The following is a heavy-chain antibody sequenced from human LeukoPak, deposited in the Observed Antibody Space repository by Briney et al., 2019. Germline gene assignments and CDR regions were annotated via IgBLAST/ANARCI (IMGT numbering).Heavy chain of an antibody. CDR2: INAGNGNT. CDR1: GYTFTSYA. J-gene: IGHJ4*02. V-gene: IGHV1-3*01. Sequence: ASVKLSCNASGYTFTSYAMHWVRQAHGQRHEWMGWINAGNGNTKYSQKFQGRVTITRDTSASTAYMELSSLRSEDTAVYYCARAPRAGGTKLFDYWGQGTLVTVSS. D-gene: IGHD1-14*01. CDR3: ARAPRAGGTKLFDY.